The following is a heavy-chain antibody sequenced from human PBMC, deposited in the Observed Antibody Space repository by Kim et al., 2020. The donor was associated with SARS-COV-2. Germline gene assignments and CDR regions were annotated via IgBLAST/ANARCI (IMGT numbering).Heavy chain of an antibody. V-gene: IGHV3-7*03. Sequence: YVASVEGRFTIYRDKAKNSLYLQMNSLGAEDTAVYYCARDLIDYPYYGMDVWGQGTTVTVSS. CDR3: ARDLIDYPYYGMDV. J-gene: IGHJ6*02.